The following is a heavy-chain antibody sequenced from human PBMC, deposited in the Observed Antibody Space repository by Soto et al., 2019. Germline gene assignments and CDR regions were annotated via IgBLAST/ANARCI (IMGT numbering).Heavy chain of an antibody. CDR3: TRSTDFWSGYGY. J-gene: IGHJ4*02. Sequence: GGSLRLSCTASGFTFGDYAMSWVRQAPGKGLEWVGFIRSKAYGGTTEYAASVKGRFTISRDDSKSIAYLQMNSLKTEDTAVYYCTRSTDFWSGYGYWGQGTLVTVSS. D-gene: IGHD3-3*01. V-gene: IGHV3-49*04. CDR1: GFTFGDYA. CDR2: IRSKAYGGTT.